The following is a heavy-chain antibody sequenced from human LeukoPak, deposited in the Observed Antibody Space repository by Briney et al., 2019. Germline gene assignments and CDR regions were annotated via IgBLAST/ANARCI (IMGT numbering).Heavy chain of an antibody. Sequence: PSETLSLTCTVSGGSISSYYWSWIRQPPGKGLEWIGYIYYSGSTNYNPSLKSRVTISVDTSKNQFSLKLSSVTAADTAVYYCAREGQDIVVVPAARPIDYWGQGTLVTVSS. J-gene: IGHJ4*02. CDR1: GGSISSYY. V-gene: IGHV4-59*01. CDR3: AREGQDIVVVPAARPIDY. CDR2: IYYSGST. D-gene: IGHD2-2*01.